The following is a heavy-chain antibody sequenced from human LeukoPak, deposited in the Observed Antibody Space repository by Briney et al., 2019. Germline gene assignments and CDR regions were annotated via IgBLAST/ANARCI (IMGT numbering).Heavy chain of an antibody. CDR3: ARDQATRAGADAFDI. CDR2: ISAYNGNT. Sequence: ASVKVSCKASGYTFTSYGIRWVRQAPGQGLEWMGWISAYNGNTSYAQKLQGRVTMTTDTSTSTAYMELRSLRSDDTAVYYCARDQATRAGADAFDIWGQGTMVTVSS. CDR1: GYTFTSYG. V-gene: IGHV1-18*01. J-gene: IGHJ3*02. D-gene: IGHD1-26*01.